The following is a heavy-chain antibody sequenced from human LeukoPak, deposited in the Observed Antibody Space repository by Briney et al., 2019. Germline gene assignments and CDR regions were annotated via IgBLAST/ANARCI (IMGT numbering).Heavy chain of an antibody. J-gene: IGHJ6*02. CDR2: IYGADST. CDR1: GFTVSSNY. V-gene: IGHV3-66*01. D-gene: IGHD3-10*01. CDR3: ARSGFGVLYYYGMDV. Sequence: GGSLRLSCAASGFTVSSNYMSWVRQAPGKGLEWVSIIYGADSTYYADSVKGRFTISRDNSKNTLYLQMNSLRAEDTAVYYCARSGFGVLYYYGMDVWGQGTVVTVSS.